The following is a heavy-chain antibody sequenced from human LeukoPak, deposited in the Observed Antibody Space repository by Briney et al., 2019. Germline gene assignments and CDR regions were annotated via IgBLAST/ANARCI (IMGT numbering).Heavy chain of an antibody. CDR2: ISSSGSTI. D-gene: IGHD3-10*01. V-gene: IGHV3-48*03. J-gene: IGHJ5*02. CDR1: GFAFSSYE. CDR3: ARGFLQFDP. Sequence: GGSLRLSCAASGFAFSSYEMNWVRQAPGKGLEWVSHISSSGSTIYYADSVKGRFTISGDNAKNSLYLQMNSLRAEDTAVYYCARGFLQFDPWGQGTLVTVSS.